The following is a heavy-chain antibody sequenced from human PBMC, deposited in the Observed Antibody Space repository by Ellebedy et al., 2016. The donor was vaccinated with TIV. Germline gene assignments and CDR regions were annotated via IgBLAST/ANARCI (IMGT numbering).Heavy chain of an antibody. D-gene: IGHD2-2*01. V-gene: IGHV3-23*01. CDR2: ISGSGVGT. Sequence: GESLKISCAASGFTFTSYAMSWVRQAPGKGLEWVSAISGSGVGTYHADSVKGRFTISRDNSKNTLYLQMNSLRAEDTAVYYCARGGGYCSSTSCFGYGMDVWGQGTTVTVSS. CDR1: GFTFTSYA. CDR3: ARGGGYCSSTSCFGYGMDV. J-gene: IGHJ6*02.